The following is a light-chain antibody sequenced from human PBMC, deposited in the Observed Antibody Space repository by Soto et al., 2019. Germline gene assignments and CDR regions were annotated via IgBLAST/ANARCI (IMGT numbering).Light chain of an antibody. Sequence: IQMTQTPSSLSASVGDRVTITCQANQDISNYLNWYQQKPGKAPKLLISDASTLETGVTSRFSGSGSGTDFSFTISSLQPEDIATYYCQHYDDLLFTFGPGTKVDIK. V-gene: IGKV1-33*01. CDR1: QDISNY. CDR2: DAS. CDR3: QHYDDLLFT. J-gene: IGKJ3*01.